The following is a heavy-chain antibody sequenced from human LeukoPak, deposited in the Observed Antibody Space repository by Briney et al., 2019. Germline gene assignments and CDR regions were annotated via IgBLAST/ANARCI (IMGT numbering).Heavy chain of an antibody. V-gene: IGHV3-30*18. CDR2: MSNDGSSE. CDR3: AKDRAAYGGNPDAY. CDR1: GFTFSRYG. J-gene: IGHJ4*02. Sequence: SGGSLRLSCAASGFTFSRYGMHWVRQAPGKGLECVAVMSNDGSSEYYSDSVKGRFTISRDNSKSTLYLQMNSLRTEDTAVYYCAKDRAAYGGNPDAYWGQGTLVTVSS. D-gene: IGHD4-23*01.